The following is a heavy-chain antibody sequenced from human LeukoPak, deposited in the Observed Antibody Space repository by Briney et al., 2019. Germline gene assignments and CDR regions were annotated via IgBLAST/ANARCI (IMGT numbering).Heavy chain of an antibody. CDR1: GFTFSSYS. V-gene: IGHV3-21*01. D-gene: IGHD3-9*01. CDR3: ARDPNYEILTGYYDY. CDR2: ITSSSTYI. J-gene: IGHJ4*02. Sequence: PGGSLRLSCAASGFTFSSYSMNWVRQAPGKGLEWVSSITSSSTYIYYADSVRGRFTISRDNAKNSLYLQMNSLRAEDTAVYFCARDPNYEILTGYYDYWGQGTLVTVSS.